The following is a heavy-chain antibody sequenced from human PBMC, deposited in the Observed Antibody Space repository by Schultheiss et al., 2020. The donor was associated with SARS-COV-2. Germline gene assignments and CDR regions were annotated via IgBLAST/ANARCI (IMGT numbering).Heavy chain of an antibody. CDR1: GGSISSSSYY. Sequence: SETLSLTCTVSGGSISSSSYYWGWIRQPPGKGLEWIGSIYYSGSTYHNPSLKSRVTISVDTSKNQFSLKLSSVTAADTAVYYCASGDTAMVGLFDYWGQGTLVTVSS. J-gene: IGHJ4*02. CDR2: IYYSGST. V-gene: IGHV4-39*07. D-gene: IGHD5-18*01. CDR3: ASGDTAMVGLFDY.